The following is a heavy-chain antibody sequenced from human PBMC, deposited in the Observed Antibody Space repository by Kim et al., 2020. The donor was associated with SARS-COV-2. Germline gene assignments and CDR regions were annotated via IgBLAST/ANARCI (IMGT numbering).Heavy chain of an antibody. D-gene: IGHD5-18*01. J-gene: IGHJ4*02. CDR1: GGSFSGYY. CDR3: AARGYSYGHYYFDY. Sequence: SETLSLTCAVYGGSFSGYYWSWIRQPPGKGLEWIGEINHSGSTNYNPSLKSRVTISVDTSKNQFSLKLSSVTAADTAVYYCAARGYSYGHYYFDYWGQGTLVTVSS. V-gene: IGHV4-34*01. CDR2: INHSGST.